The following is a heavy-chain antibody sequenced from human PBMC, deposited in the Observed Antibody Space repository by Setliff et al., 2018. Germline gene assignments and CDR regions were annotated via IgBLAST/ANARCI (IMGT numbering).Heavy chain of an antibody. CDR1: GYSISSGYY. J-gene: IGHJ4*02. CDR2: IYHSGST. V-gene: IGHV4-38-2*01. D-gene: IGHD2-21*01. Sequence: SETLSLTCAVSGYSISSGYYWGWNRQPPGEGLEWIGSIYHSGSTYYNPSLKSRVTISVDTSKNQFSLKLSSVTAADTAVYYCARTLLLSPYYFDYWGQGTLVTVSS. CDR3: ARTLLLSPYYFDY.